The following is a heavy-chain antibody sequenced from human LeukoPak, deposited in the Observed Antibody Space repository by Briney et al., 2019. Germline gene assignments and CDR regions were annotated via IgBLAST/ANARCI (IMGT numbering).Heavy chain of an antibody. V-gene: IGHV1-3*01. D-gene: IGHD1-14*01. CDR3: ARATTDYYYYYGMDV. J-gene: IGHJ6*02. Sequence: ASVKVSCRASGYSSSTYAIHWVRQAPGQRLEWMGWINAGNGNTKYSQKFQDRVSMTRDTSASAAYMELSSLRSEDTAVYYCARATTDYYYYYGMDVWGQGTTVTVSS. CDR2: INAGNGNT. CDR1: GYSSSTYA.